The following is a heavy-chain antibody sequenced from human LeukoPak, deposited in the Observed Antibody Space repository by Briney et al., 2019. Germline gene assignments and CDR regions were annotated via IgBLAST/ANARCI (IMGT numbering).Heavy chain of an antibody. CDR2: ISAYNGNT. CDR3: ARIDLAYGSGTYYSSYFEY. V-gene: IGHV1-18*01. CDR1: GYTFTGYG. J-gene: IGHJ4*02. Sequence: GASVKVSCKASGYTFTGYGISWVRQAPGQGLEWMRWISAYNGNTNYAQKFQGRVTITTETSTRTAYMELRSLRSDDAAVYYCARIDLAYGSGTYYSSYFEYWGQGTLVTVSS. D-gene: IGHD3-10*01.